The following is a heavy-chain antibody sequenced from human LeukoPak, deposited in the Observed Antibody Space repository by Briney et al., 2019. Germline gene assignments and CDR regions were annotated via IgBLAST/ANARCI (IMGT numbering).Heavy chain of an antibody. CDR1: GFTFSSYS. Sequence: GGSLRLCCAASGFTFSSYSMNWVRQAPGKGLEWVSSISSSSYIYYADSVKGRFTISRDNAKNSLYLQMNSLRAEDTAVYYCARGFMRTYYDYVWGSYRYDAFDIWGQGTMVTVSS. D-gene: IGHD3-16*02. CDR2: ISSSSYI. J-gene: IGHJ3*02. V-gene: IGHV3-21*01. CDR3: ARGFMRTYYDYVWGSYRYDAFDI.